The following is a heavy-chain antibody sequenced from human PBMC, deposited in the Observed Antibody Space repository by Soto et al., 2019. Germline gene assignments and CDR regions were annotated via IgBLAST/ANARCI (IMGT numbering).Heavy chain of an antibody. CDR3: ASTDYGEYNAFDI. CDR2: IYSGGYT. CDR1: GFTVSSNY. Sequence: GGSLRLSCAASGFTVSSNYMSWVRQAPGKGLEWVSVIYSGGYTYYADSVKGRFTISRHNSKNTLYLQMNSLRAEDTAVYYCASTDYGEYNAFDIWGQGTMVTVS. J-gene: IGHJ3*02. D-gene: IGHD4-17*01. V-gene: IGHV3-53*04.